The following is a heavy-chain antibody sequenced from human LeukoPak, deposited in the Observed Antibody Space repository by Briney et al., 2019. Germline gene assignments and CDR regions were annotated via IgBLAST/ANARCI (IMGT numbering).Heavy chain of an antibody. CDR3: VRGHPLVLLFLEWLSPVDY. CDR1: GYTFTSYY. V-gene: IGHV1-46*01. D-gene: IGHD3-3*01. CDR2: INPSGGST. J-gene: IGHJ4*02. Sequence: ASVKVSCKASGYTFTSYYMHWVRQAPGQGLEWMGIINPSGGSTSYAQKFQGRVTMTRDMSTSTVYLELSSLRSEDTAVYYCVRGHPLVLLFLEWLSPVDYWGQGTLVTVCS.